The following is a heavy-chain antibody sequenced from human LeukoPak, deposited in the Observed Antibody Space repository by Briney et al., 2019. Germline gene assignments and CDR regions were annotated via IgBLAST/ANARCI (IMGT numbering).Heavy chain of an antibody. CDR2: ISYTGHT. CDR3: ARTYNLHGGFYMDV. V-gene: IGHV4-31*03. CDR1: GGSISSGRYY. D-gene: IGHD1-1*01. Sequence: PSQTLSLTCTVSGGSISSGRYYWSWIRQPPGTDLEWIGYISYTGHTNSSPSLKSRVSISGATSKSQFSLKLSSVTAADTAVYYCARTYNLHGGFYMDVWGKGTTVIVS. J-gene: IGHJ6*03.